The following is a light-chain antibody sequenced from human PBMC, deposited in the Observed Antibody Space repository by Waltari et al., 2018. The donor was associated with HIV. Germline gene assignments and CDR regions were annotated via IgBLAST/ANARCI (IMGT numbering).Light chain of an antibody. J-gene: IGKJ4*01. Sequence: DIVMTQSPDSLPVSLGERATINCTSSRSILYSSDNRNYLAWYQQKPRQPPRLLISWASTRESGVPDRFSGSGSGTDFALTISRLQAEDVAVYHCQQYLRSPPTFGGGTKVEIK. V-gene: IGKV4-1*01. CDR2: WAS. CDR1: RSILYSSDNRNY. CDR3: QQYLRSPPT.